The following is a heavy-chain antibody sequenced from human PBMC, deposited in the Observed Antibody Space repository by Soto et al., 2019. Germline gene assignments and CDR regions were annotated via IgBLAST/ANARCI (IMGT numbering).Heavy chain of an antibody. CDR2: IYPADSDT. J-gene: IGHJ5*02. Sequence: GESLKISCXVSGYSFTTYWIGWVRQMPGKGLEWMGIIYPADSDTRYSPSFQGQVTISADKSITTAYLQWSSLKASDSAMYYCARPGTTDTWGQGTLVTVSS. V-gene: IGHV5-51*01. CDR1: GYSFTTYW. D-gene: IGHD1-1*01. CDR3: ARPGTTDT.